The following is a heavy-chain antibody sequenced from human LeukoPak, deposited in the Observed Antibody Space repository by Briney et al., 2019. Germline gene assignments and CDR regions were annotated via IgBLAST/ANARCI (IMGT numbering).Heavy chain of an antibody. Sequence: SETLSLTCTVSGGSISSYYWSCIRQPPGKGLEWIGYIYYSGSTNYNPSLKSRVTISVDTSKNQFSLKLSSVTAADTAVYYCAREGYSYAHYYYYYMDVWGKGTMVTVSS. V-gene: IGHV4-59*01. J-gene: IGHJ6*03. CDR3: AREGYSYAHYYYYYMDV. CDR2: IYYSGST. D-gene: IGHD5-18*01. CDR1: GGSISSYY.